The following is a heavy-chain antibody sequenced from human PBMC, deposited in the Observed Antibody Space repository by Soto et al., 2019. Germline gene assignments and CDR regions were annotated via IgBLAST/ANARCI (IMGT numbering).Heavy chain of an antibody. CDR2: IGPESGAT. D-gene: IGHD1-26*01. J-gene: IGHJ4*02. CDR1: GYTFTGHY. CDR3: GRGRSGQIVVFY. Sequence: ASVKVSCKASGYTFTGHYIHWVRQAPEQGPEWMGEIGPESGATRYAQKFQGGVTMTRDMSITTVYMELNNLSPDDTAVYYCGRGRSGQIVVFYWGQGTPVTVSS. V-gene: IGHV1-2*02.